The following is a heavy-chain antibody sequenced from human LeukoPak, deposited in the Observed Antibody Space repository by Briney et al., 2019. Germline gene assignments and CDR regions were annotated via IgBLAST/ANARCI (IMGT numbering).Heavy chain of an antibody. V-gene: IGHV4-59*12. CDR1: GGSISSYY. CDR2: IYYSGST. Sequence: PSETLSLTCTVSGGSISSYYWSWIRQPPGKGLEWIGYIYYSGSTNYNPSLKSRVTISVDTSKNQFSLKLSSVTAADTAVYYCARELQLVQSYYFDYWGQGTLVTVSS. CDR3: ARELQLVQSYYFDY. D-gene: IGHD6-13*01. J-gene: IGHJ4*02.